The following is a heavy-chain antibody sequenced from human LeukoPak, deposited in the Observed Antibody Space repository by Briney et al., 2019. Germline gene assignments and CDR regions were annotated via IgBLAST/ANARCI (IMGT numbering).Heavy chain of an antibody. Sequence: PSETLSLTCAVSGYSISSTYFWGWVRQPPGKGLQWIGNIYYSGSTYYNPSLKSRVTISVDTSKNQFSLKLSSVTAADTAVYYCARHIGNYYVVYWGQGSLVTVYS. J-gene: IGHJ4*02. CDR1: GYSISSTYF. CDR2: IYYSGST. CDR3: ARHIGNYYVVY. D-gene: IGHD1-7*01. V-gene: IGHV4-38-2*01.